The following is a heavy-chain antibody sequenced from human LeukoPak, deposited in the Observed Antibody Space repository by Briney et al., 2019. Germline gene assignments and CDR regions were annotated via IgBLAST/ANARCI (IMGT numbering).Heavy chain of an antibody. CDR3: ARDRRVGATHNWFDP. V-gene: IGHV1-69*01. Sequence: SVKVSCKASGGTFSSYAISWVRQAPGQGLEWMGGIIPIFGTANYAQKFQGRATITADESTSTAYMELSSLRSEDTAVYYCARDRRVGATHNWFDPWGQGTLVTVSS. D-gene: IGHD1-26*01. J-gene: IGHJ5*02. CDR2: IIPIFGTA. CDR1: GGTFSSYA.